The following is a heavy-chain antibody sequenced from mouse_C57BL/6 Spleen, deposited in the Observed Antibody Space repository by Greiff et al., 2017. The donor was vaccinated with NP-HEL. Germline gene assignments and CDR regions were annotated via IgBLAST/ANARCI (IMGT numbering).Heavy chain of an antibody. CDR1: GYTFTSYW. J-gene: IGHJ4*01. V-gene: IGHV1-69*01. Sequence: QVQLQQPGAELVMPGASVKLSCKASGYTFTSYWMHWVKQRPGQGLEWIGEIDPSDSYNNYNQKFKGKSTLTVDKSSITAYMQLSSLTSEDSAVYYGANWYGDAMDYWGQGTSVTVSS. D-gene: IGHD2-14*01. CDR3: ANWYGDAMDY. CDR2: IDPSDSYN.